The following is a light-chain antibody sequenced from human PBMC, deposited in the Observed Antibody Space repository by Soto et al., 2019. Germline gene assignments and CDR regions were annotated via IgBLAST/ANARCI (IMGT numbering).Light chain of an antibody. CDR2: AAS. CDR3: QQSYSTPYP. CDR1: QSISSY. J-gene: IGKJ2*01. V-gene: IGKV1-39*01. Sequence: DIQMTQSPSSLSASVGDRVTITCRASQSISSYLNWYQQKPGKAPKLLIYAASSLQSGVPSRFSGSGSGTDFTLTISSLQPEEFATYYCQQSYSTPYPFGQGTKLEIK.